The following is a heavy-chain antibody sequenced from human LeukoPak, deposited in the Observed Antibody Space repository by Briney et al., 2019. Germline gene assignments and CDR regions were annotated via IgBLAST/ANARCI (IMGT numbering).Heavy chain of an antibody. CDR1: GVSISTSEW. V-gene: IGHV4-4*02. CDR2: IHRDGRT. J-gene: IGHJ4*02. CDR3: GKTDIYFNPIDY. D-gene: IGHD3-9*01. Sequence: SETLSLTCAVSGVSISTSEWWIWVRQPPGQGLGWIGEIHRDGRTRYNPSLTSRVTMSMDYSKNQFSLNVRFVTAADTAIYYCGKTDIYFNPIDYWGPGSLVTVSS.